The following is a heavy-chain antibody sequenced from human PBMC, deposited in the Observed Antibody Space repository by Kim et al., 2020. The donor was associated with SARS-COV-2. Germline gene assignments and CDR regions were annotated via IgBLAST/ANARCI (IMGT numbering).Heavy chain of an antibody. J-gene: IGHJ3*02. CDR2: IKQDGSEK. D-gene: IGHD3-10*01. V-gene: IGHV3-7*03. CDR1: GFTFSSYW. Sequence: GGSLRLSCAASGFTFSSYWMSWVRQAPGKGLEWVANIKQDGSEKYYVDSVKGRFTISRDNAKNSLYLQMNSLRAEDTAVYYCASTMVRGVWGAFDIWGQGTMVTVSS. CDR3: ASTMVRGVWGAFDI.